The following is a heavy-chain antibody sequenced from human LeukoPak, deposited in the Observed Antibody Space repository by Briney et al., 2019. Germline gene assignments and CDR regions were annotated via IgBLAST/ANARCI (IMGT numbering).Heavy chain of an antibody. Sequence: GGSLRLSCAASGFTFSDYYMRWIRQAPGKGLEWVSYISSSGSTIYYADSVKGRFTISRDNAKNSLYLQMNSLRAEDTAVYYCARSRYYDFWSGYYARPYFDYWGQGTLVTVSS. CDR3: ARSRYYDFWSGYYARPYFDY. CDR2: ISSSGSTI. CDR1: GFTFSDYY. V-gene: IGHV3-11*01. D-gene: IGHD3-3*01. J-gene: IGHJ4*02.